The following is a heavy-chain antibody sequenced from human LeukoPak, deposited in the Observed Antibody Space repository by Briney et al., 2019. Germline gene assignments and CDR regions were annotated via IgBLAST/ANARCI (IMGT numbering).Heavy chain of an antibody. CDR2: ISRSADTT. J-gene: IGHJ4*02. CDR1: GFTFSDYY. D-gene: IGHD5-18*01. CDR3: AKGVRGYSQGARFDY. V-gene: IGHV3-11*01. Sequence: SGGSLRLSCAASGFTFSDYYMSWIRQAPGKGLEWISYISRSADTTLYAESVKGRFTISRDSAKSSLYLRMNDLRAEDTAIYYCAKGVRGYSQGARFDYWGQGTLVTVSS.